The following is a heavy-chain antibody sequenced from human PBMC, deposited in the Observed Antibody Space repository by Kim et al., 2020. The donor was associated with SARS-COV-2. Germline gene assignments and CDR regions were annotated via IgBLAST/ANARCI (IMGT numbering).Heavy chain of an antibody. CDR2: IYSGGST. CDR1: GFTVSSNY. D-gene: IGHD3-10*01. CDR3: ARDLMVRGVRYYGMDV. V-gene: IGHV3-53*04. Sequence: GGSLRLSCAASGFTVSSNYMSWVRQAPGKGLEWVSVIYSGGSTYYADSVKGRFTISRHNSKNTLYLQMNSLRAEDTAVYYCARDLMVRGVRYYGMDVWGQGTTVTVSS. J-gene: IGHJ6*02.